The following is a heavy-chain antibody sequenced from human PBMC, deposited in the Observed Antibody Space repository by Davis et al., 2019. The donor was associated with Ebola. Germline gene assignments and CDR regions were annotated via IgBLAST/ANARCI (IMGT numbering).Heavy chain of an antibody. D-gene: IGHD1-1*01. CDR3: VKKGRLVPGDSWFDA. Sequence: PGGSLRLSCAASGFTFSSFAMSWVRQAPGKGPEWVSGITGSSDLTTYADSVKGRFTISRDNSKNTLYLQMNDLRVEDTAVYHCVKKGRLVPGDSWFDAWGQGTLVTVSS. CDR2: ITGSSDLT. CDR1: GFTFSSFA. V-gene: IGHV3-23*01. J-gene: IGHJ5*01.